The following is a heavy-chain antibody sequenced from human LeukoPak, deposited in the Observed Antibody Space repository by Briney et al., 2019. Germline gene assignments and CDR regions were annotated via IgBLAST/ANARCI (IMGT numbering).Heavy chain of an antibody. J-gene: IGHJ4*02. V-gene: IGHV1-69*01. Sequence: GSSVKVSCKASGGTLSSYAISWVRQAPGQGLEWMGGIIPIFGTANYAQKFQGRVTITADESTSTAYMERSSLRSEDTAVYYCAQGGSGVSVFDYWGQGTLVTVSS. CDR2: IIPIFGTA. D-gene: IGHD3-10*01. CDR3: AQGGSGVSVFDY. CDR1: GGTLSSYA.